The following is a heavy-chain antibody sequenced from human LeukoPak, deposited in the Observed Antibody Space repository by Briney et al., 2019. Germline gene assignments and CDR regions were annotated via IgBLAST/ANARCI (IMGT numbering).Heavy chain of an antibody. CDR2: IIPIFGTA. CDR3: ASGRAVRFGELSDFDY. J-gene: IGHJ4*02. D-gene: IGHD3-10*01. Sequence: SVKVSCKASGGTFSSYAISWVRQAPGQGLEWMGGIIPIFGTADYAQKFQGRVTITADKSTSTAYMELSRLRSDDTAVYYCASGRAVRFGELSDFDYWGQGTLVTVSS. CDR1: GGTFSSYA. V-gene: IGHV1-69*06.